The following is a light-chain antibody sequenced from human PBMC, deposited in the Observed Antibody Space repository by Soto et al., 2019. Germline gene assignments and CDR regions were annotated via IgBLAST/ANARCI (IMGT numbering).Light chain of an antibody. CDR1: ESVSTN. CDR3: QQYSIWRT. J-gene: IGKJ1*01. V-gene: IGKV3-15*01. CDR2: GAS. Sequence: EIVLTQSPGTLSLSPGERATLSCRASESVSTNLAWYQQKAGQAPRLLIYGASTRATGIPARFSGSGSGTEFTLTISSLQSEDFAVYYCQQYSIWRTCGQGTKVDIK.